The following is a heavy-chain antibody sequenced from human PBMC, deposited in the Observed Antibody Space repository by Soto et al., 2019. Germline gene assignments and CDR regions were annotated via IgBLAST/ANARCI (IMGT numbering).Heavy chain of an antibody. D-gene: IGHD2-2*01. CDR2: ISGSGGST. V-gene: IGHV3-23*01. CDR1: GFTFSSYA. J-gene: IGHJ6*02. CDR3: AKSIVVVPAAMAGYYYYYYGMDV. Sequence: GGSLRLSCAASGFTFSSYAMSWVRQAPGKGLEWVSAISGSGGSTYYADSVKGRFTISRDNSKNTLYLQMNSMRAEDTAVYYCAKSIVVVPAAMAGYYYYYYGMDVWGQGTTVTVSS.